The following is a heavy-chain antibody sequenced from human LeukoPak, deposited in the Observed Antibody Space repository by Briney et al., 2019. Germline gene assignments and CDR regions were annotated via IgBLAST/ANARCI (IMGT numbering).Heavy chain of an antibody. CDR2: IYSGGST. V-gene: IGHV3-53*01. CDR1: GFTVSSNY. Sequence: PGGSLRFSCAASGFTVSSNYMSWVRQAPGKGLEGVSDIYSGGSTYYADSVKGGFNISRDNSKRAFDDQRKNMRAEGEAVYYCARAKPKNMVRGLIMRRESRYYFDYWGQGTLVTVSS. D-gene: IGHD3-10*01. CDR3: ARAKPKNMVRGLIMRRESRYYFDY. J-gene: IGHJ4*02.